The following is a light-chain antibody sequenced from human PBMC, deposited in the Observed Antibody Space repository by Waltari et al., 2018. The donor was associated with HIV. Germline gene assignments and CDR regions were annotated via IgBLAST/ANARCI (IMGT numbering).Light chain of an antibody. CDR1: SSDVGGYDY. Sequence: QSALTQPPSASGSPGQSVTISCTGTSSDVGGYDYVSWYQHHPGKVPRLIMYEGSKRPSGCPDRFSGFKSGNTASLTVSGLQAEDEADYYCTSYAGSGEYVFGTGTKVTVL. CDR2: EGS. CDR3: TSYAGSGEYV. J-gene: IGLJ1*01. V-gene: IGLV2-8*01.